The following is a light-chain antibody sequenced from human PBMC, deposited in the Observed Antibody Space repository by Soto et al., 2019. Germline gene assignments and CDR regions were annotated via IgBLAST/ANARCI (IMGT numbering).Light chain of an antibody. CDR2: GNS. Sequence: QSVLTQPPSVSGAPGQRVTTSCTGSSSNIGAGYDVHWYQQLPGTAPKLLIYGNSNRPSGVPDRFSGSKSGTSASLAITGLQAEDEADYYCQSYDSSLRVFGTGTKVT. V-gene: IGLV1-40*01. J-gene: IGLJ1*01. CDR1: SSNIGAGYD. CDR3: QSYDSSLRV.